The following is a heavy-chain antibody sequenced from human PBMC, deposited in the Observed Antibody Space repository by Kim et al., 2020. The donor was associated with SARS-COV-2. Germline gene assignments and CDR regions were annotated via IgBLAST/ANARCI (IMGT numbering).Heavy chain of an antibody. D-gene: IGHD6-6*01. Sequence: SETLSLTCAVYGGSFSGYYWSWIRQPPGKGLEWIGEINHSGSTNYNPSLKSRVTISVDTSKNQFSLKLSSVTAADTAVYYCARGIAARPTWGYMDVWGKG. CDR3: ARGIAARPTWGYMDV. V-gene: IGHV4-34*01. J-gene: IGHJ6*03. CDR1: GGSFSGYY. CDR2: INHSGST.